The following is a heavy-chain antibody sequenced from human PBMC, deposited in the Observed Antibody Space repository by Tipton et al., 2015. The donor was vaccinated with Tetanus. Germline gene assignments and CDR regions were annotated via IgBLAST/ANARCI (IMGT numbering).Heavy chain of an antibody. CDR1: GGAIGDNYYF. Sequence: LRLSCSVSGGAIGDNYYFWAWIRQPPGKGLEWIGSVYTSGRPTFNPSLKSRIIISVDTSKNQFSLILSSVTAADTAVYYCARATPSGSYFVRYYSMDVWGQGTTVVVSS. CDR2: VYTSGRP. CDR3: ARATPSGSYFVRYYSMDV. J-gene: IGHJ6*02. V-gene: IGHV4-39*07. D-gene: IGHD3-22*01.